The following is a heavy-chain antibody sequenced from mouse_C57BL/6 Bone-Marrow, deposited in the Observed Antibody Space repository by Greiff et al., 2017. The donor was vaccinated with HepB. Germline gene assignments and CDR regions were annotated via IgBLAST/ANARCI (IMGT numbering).Heavy chain of an antibody. Sequence: QVQLKESGAELVRPGASVKLSCKASGYTFTDYYINWVKQRPGQGLERIARIYPGSGNTYYNEKFKGKATLTAEKSSSTAYMQLSSLTSEDSAVYFCGAYYYGSSSCFDVWGTGTTVTVSS. D-gene: IGHD1-1*01. J-gene: IGHJ1*03. CDR3: GAYYYGSSSCFDV. CDR2: IYPGSGNT. V-gene: IGHV1-76*01. CDR1: GYTFTDYY.